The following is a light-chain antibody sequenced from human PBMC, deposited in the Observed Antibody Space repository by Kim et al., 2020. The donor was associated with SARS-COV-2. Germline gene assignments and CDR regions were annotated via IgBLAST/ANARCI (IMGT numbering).Light chain of an antibody. CDR2: SNN. J-gene: IGLJ3*02. V-gene: IGLV1-44*01. Sequence: ELTQPPSASGTPGQRVTISCSGSRSNIGSNTVNWYQQLPGTAPKLLIYSNNQRPSGVPDRFAGSKSGTSASLAISGLQSEDEADYYCATWDDSLNGWVFGGGTKVTVL. CDR1: RSNIGSNT. CDR3: ATWDDSLNGWV.